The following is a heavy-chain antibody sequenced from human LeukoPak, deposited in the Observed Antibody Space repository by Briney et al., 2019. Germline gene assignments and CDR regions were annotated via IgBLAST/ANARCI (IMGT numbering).Heavy chain of an antibody. D-gene: IGHD3-10*01. CDR1: GFTFSSYG. Sequence: GGSLRLSCAASGFTFSSYGMHWVRQAPDKGLEWVAVISYDGSNKYYADSVKGRFTISRDNSKNTLYLQMNSLRAEDTAVYYCARGRGGYYYGMDVWGQGTTVTVSS. CDR2: ISYDGSNK. CDR3: ARGRGGYYYGMDV. J-gene: IGHJ6*02. V-gene: IGHV3-30*03.